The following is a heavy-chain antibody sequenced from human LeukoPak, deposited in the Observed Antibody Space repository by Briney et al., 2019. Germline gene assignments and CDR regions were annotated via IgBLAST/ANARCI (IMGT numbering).Heavy chain of an antibody. V-gene: IGHV4-59*01. Sequence: SETLSLTCTVSGGSISSYYWSWIRQPPGKGLEWIGHIYYSGNTKYNPSLKSRVTISVDTSKNQFSLKVSSVTAADTAVYFCAKDYAATPYYFDYWGQGALVTVSS. CDR2: IYYSGNT. J-gene: IGHJ4*02. CDR3: AKDYAATPYYFDY. D-gene: IGHD2-15*01. CDR1: GGSISSYY.